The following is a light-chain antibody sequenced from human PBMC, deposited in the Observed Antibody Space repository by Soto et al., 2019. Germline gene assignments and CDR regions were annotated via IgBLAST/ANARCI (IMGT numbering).Light chain of an antibody. Sequence: QSVLTQPPSVSGAPGQRVTISCTGSSSNIGAGYDVHWYQQLPGTAPKLLIFGNSNRPSGVPDRFSGSKSGTSASLAITGLQAEDEADYYCQSYDSGPLFGGGTKVTVL. CDR1: SSNIGAGYD. J-gene: IGLJ2*01. CDR3: QSYDSGPL. CDR2: GNS. V-gene: IGLV1-40*01.